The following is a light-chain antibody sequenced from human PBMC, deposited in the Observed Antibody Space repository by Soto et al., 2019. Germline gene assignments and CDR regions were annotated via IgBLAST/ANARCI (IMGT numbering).Light chain of an antibody. CDR2: DAS. CDR1: QSIYDK. CDR3: QQYNRWPLT. V-gene: IGKV3-15*01. Sequence: EIVMTQAPATLSVFPGERVSVSFRASQSIYDKLAWYQQKPGQTPRLLIYDASTRATGISGSFSGSGSGTEFTITISSLQSEDFAVYYCQQYNRWPLTFGEGTKVDIK. J-gene: IGKJ4*01.